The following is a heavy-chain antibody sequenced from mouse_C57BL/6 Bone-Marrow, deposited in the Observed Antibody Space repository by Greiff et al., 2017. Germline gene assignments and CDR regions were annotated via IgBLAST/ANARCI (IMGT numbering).Heavy chain of an antibody. Sequence: VQLQQPGAELVKPGASVKLSCKASGYTFTSYWMHWVKQRPGQGLEWIGMIHPNSGSTNYNEKFKSKATLTVDNASSTAYMQLSSLTSEDSAVYYCARYDGYYVDYWGQGTTLTVSS. CDR1: GYTFTSYW. CDR3: ARYDGYYVDY. V-gene: IGHV1-64*01. J-gene: IGHJ2*01. CDR2: IHPNSGST. D-gene: IGHD2-3*01.